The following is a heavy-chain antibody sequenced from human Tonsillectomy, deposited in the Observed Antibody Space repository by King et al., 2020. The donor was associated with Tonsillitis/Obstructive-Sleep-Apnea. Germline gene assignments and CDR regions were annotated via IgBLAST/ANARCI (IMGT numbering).Heavy chain of an antibody. Sequence: VQLVESGAEVKKPGASVKVSCKASGYTFTNYGIIWVRQAPGQGLEWMGWISGYNGNTNYAQKLQDRLTMTTDTSTSTAYMELRSLRSDDTAVYYCARADNWNYHYYYGMDVWGQGTTVTVSS. CDR2: ISGYNGNT. D-gene: IGHD1-20*01. J-gene: IGHJ6*02. V-gene: IGHV1-18*01. CDR3: ARADNWNYHYYYGMDV. CDR1: GYTFTNYG.